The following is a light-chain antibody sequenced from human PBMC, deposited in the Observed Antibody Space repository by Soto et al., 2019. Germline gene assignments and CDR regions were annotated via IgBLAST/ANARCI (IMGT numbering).Light chain of an antibody. J-gene: IGKJ4*01. Sequence: DIQMSQSPSSLSASVGDRVTITCQASQDSDKYLSWYQQKPGKAPELLIYDASNLETGVPSRFSGSGSGTECTFTISSLQPEDIATYYCQQYASLPLTFGGGTKVEIK. V-gene: IGKV1-33*01. CDR1: QDSDKY. CDR3: QQYASLPLT. CDR2: DAS.